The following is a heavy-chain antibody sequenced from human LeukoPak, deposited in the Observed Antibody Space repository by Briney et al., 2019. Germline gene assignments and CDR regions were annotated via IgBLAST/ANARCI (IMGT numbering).Heavy chain of an antibody. CDR1: GFTFTAYL. CDR2: MSSDGNAM. D-gene: IGHD3-22*01. CDR3: VRESEYYFDHSASFDY. J-gene: IGHJ4*02. Sequence: PGGSLRLSCAASGFTFTAYLIHWVRQAPGKGLEWVAVMSSDGNAMFYADSVKGRFTISRDNSKNTLYLQMNSRRAEDTAVYYCVRESEYYFDHSASFDYWGQGTLVTVSS. V-gene: IGHV3-30-3*01.